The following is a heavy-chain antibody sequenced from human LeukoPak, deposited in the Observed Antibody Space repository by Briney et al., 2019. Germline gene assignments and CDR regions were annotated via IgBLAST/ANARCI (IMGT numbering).Heavy chain of an antibody. CDR2: IGGSSTSL. J-gene: IGHJ5*02. CDR1: GFTFSIYA. CDR3: ARNLRSYSSSWGSTGSHWFDP. V-gene: IGHV3-21*01. Sequence: GGSLRLSCAASGFTFSIYAMNWVRQAPGEGLEWVSSIGGSSTSLYYADSLKGRFTISRDNAKNSLYLQLNSLRAEDTAVYYCARNLRSYSSSWGSTGSHWFDPWGQGTLVTVSS. D-gene: IGHD6-13*01.